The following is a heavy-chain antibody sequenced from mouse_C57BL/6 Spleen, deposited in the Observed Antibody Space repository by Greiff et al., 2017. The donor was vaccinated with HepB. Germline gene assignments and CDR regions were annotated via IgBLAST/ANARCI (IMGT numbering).Heavy chain of an antibody. CDR2: INPNYGTT. D-gene: IGHD1-1*01. J-gene: IGHJ1*03. Sequence: EVQLQESGPELVKPGASVKISCKASGYSFTDYNMNWVKQSNGKSLEWIGVINPNYGTTSYNQKFKGKATLTVDQSSSTAYMQLNSLTSEDSAVYYCARGSGSSLYGYFDVWGTGTTVTVSS. CDR1: GYSFTDYN. V-gene: IGHV1-39*01. CDR3: ARGSGSSLYGYFDV.